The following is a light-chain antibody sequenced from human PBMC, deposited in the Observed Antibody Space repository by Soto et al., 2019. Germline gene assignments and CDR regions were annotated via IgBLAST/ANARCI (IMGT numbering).Light chain of an antibody. CDR2: GIS. CDR3: QQYVTSSPRT. Sequence: EIVLTQSPGTLSLSPGERATLSCRASHTISSSYLAWYQQNPGQAPRLLMYGISRRATGIPDRFSGSGSGTDFTLSLTRLEPEDFAVYYCQQYVTSSPRTFGQGTKVEIK. CDR1: HTISSSY. V-gene: IGKV3-20*01. J-gene: IGKJ1*01.